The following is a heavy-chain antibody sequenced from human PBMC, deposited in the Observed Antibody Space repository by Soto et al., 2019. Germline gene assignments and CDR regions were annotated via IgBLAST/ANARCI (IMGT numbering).Heavy chain of an antibody. J-gene: IGHJ4*02. CDR1: GDPISRYY. D-gene: IGHD2-2*01. CDR2: ISYSGST. V-gene: IGHV4-59*13. CDR3: ARGYCSSSSCYEFDH. Sequence: SETLSLTCTVSGDPISRYYWSWIRQPPGKGLEGIGYISYSGSTNYNPSLKSRVTISLDTPKKQFSLKVTSVTAADTAMYYCARGYCSSSSCYEFDHWGQGSLVTGSS.